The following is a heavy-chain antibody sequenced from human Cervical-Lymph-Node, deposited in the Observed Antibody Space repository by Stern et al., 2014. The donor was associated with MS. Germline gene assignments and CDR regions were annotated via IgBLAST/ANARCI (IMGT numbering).Heavy chain of an antibody. CDR2: INSYGSSI. CDR3: ARRDLLLNFDL. CDR1: GFTFSRYW. Sequence: EVQLVESGGTLIQPGGSLRLSCAASGFTFSRYWMHWVRQAPGKGLGWVARINSYGSSISYAESVKGRFTISRDNAKNTLSLQMNSLRAEDTAVYYCARRDLLLNFDLWGRGTLVTVSS. V-gene: IGHV3-74*02. D-gene: IGHD3-10*01. J-gene: IGHJ2*01.